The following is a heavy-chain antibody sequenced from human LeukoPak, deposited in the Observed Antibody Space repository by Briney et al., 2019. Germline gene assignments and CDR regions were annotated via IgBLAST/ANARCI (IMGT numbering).Heavy chain of an antibody. CDR1: GGSFSGYY. J-gene: IGHJ4*02. D-gene: IGHD3-10*01. V-gene: IGHV4-34*01. CDR3: ARGGLSYYYGSSSFDY. CDR2: INHSGST. Sequence: SETLSLTCAVYGGSFSGYYWSWIRQPPGRGLELIGEINHSGSTNYNPSLKSRVTISVDTSKNQFSLKLNSMTAADTAVYYCARGGLSYYYGSSSFDYWGQGTLVTVSS.